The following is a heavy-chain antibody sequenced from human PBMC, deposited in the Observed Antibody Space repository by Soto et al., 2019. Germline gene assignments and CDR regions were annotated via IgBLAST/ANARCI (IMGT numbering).Heavy chain of an antibody. CDR3: ARADYYDSSGYRDY. CDR2: IIPIFGTA. J-gene: IGHJ4*02. V-gene: IGHV1-69*13. Sequence: GASVKVSCKASGGTFSSYAISWVRQAPGQGLEWMGGIIPIFGTANYAQKFQGRVTITADESTSTAYMELSSLRSEDTAVYYCARADYYDSSGYRDYWGQGTLVTVSS. D-gene: IGHD3-22*01. CDR1: GGTFSSYA.